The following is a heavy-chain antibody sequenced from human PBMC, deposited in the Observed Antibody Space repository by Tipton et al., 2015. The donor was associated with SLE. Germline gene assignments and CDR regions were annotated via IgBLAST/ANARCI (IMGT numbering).Heavy chain of an antibody. V-gene: IGHV3-21*03. Sequence: SLRLSCAASGFTFSSYSMNWVRQAPGKGLEWVSSISSSSSYIYYADSVKGRFTISRDNAKNSLYLQMNSLRAEDTAVYYCARDPHPLTGYYPDFDYWGQGTLVTVPS. CDR1: GFTFSSYS. CDR2: ISSSSSYI. J-gene: IGHJ4*02. CDR3: ARDPHPLTGYYPDFDY. D-gene: IGHD3-9*01.